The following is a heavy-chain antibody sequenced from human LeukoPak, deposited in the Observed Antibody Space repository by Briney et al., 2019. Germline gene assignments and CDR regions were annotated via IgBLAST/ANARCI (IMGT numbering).Heavy chain of an antibody. CDR2: IYPRDGST. D-gene: IGHD4-17*01. CDR1: GYTFTNNY. V-gene: IGHV1-46*01. CDR3: ARVAVGGVTVTTDYYYGMDV. J-gene: IGHJ6*02. Sequence: ASVKVSCKASGYTFTNNYLHWVRQAPGQGLEWMGMIYPRDGSTSYAQNFQGRVTVTRDTSTSTAYMELRSLRSDDTAVYYCARVAVGGVTVTTDYYYGMDVWGQGTTVTVSS.